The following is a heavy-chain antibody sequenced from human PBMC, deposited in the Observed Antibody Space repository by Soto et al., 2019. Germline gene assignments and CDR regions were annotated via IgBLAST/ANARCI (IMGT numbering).Heavy chain of an antibody. V-gene: IGHV1-18*01. D-gene: IGHD3-10*01. CDR3: ARDLDGSGSYYTDY. Sequence: QVQLVQSGAEVKNPGTSVKVSCKTSGYTFTSAGISWVRQAPGQGLEWMGWISAYNGNTKYAQKVQGRVTMTTDTSTSTAYMELRSLTSDDTAVYYCARDLDGSGSYYTDYGGQGTLVTVAA. J-gene: IGHJ4*02. CDR2: ISAYNGNT. CDR1: GYTFTSAG.